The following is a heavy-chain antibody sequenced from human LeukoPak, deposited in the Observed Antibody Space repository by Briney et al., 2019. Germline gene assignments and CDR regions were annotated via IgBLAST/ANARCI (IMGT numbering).Heavy chain of an antibody. V-gene: IGHV3-23*01. CDR2: IGTDGDT. D-gene: IGHD2-15*01. Sequence: GGSLRLSCVASGFTFSRSPMNWVRQAPGKGLEWVSTIGTDGDTYYAASVRGRFTISKDSSTNTVYLQITSLRAEDAAVYYCATKTPGRHPFDFWGQGTLVTVSP. J-gene: IGHJ4*02. CDR3: ATKTPGRHPFDF. CDR1: GFTFSRSP.